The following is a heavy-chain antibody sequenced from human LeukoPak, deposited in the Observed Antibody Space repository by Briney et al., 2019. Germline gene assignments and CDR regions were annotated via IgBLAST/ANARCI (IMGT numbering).Heavy chain of an antibody. Sequence: PGGSLRLSCATSGFTFSSYGMHWVRQAPGKGLEWVADIWYDGSNKYYADSVKGRFTISRDNSRNTVSLQMTSLRAEDTAVYYCARAYSGFSSRGFDYWGQGTLVSDSS. CDR3: ARAYSGFSSRGFDY. J-gene: IGHJ4*02. D-gene: IGHD5-12*01. CDR2: IWYDGSNK. CDR1: GFTFSSYG. V-gene: IGHV3-33*01.